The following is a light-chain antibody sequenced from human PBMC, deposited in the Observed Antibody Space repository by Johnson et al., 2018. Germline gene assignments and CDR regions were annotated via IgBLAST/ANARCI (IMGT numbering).Light chain of an antibody. J-gene: IGLJ1*01. CDR2: ENN. CDR1: SSTIGNNY. CDR3: GTWDSSLSAGNV. V-gene: IGLV1-51*02. Sequence: QSVLTQPPSVSAAPGQKVTISCSGSSSTIGNNYVSWYQQLPGTAPKLLIYENNKRPSGIPDRFSGSKSGTSATLAHTGLQPGAEADYYCGTWDSSLSAGNVFGTGTKVTVL.